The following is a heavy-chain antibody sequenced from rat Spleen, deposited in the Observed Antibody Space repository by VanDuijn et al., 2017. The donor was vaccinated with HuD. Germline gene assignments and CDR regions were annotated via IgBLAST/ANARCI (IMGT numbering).Heavy chain of an antibody. CDR1: GFTFSSFP. V-gene: IGHV5-29*01. J-gene: IGHJ4*01. CDR2: ISYDGTAT. CDR3: ARHYGGYSEYVMDA. Sequence: EVQLVESGGGFVLPGRSLKLSCAASGFTFSSFPMAWVRQAPTKGLEWVASISYDGTATYYRDSVKGRFTLSRDNAKNTQYLQMDSLRSEDTATYYCARHYGGYSEYVMDAWGQGASVTVSS. D-gene: IGHD1-11*01.